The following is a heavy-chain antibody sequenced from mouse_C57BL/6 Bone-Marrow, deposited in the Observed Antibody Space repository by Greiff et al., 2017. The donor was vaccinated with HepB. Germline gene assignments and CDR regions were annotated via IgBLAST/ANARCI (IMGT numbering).Heavy chain of an antibody. J-gene: IGHJ2*01. D-gene: IGHD1-1*01. Sequence: VQLQQPGAELVKPGASVKLSCKASGYTFTSYWMHWVKQRPGQGLEWIGMIHPNSGSTNYNEKFKSKATLTVDKSSSTAYMQLSSLTSEDSAVYYCATGSGSEYFDYWGQGTTLTVSS. CDR3: ATGSGSEYFDY. CDR2: IHPNSGST. V-gene: IGHV1-64*01. CDR1: GYTFTSYW.